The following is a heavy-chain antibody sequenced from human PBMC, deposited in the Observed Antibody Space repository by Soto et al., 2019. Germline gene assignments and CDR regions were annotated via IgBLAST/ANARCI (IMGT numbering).Heavy chain of an antibody. J-gene: IGHJ6*02. D-gene: IGHD4-4*01. CDR3: AKGEGDPDYTVYYYYGMDV. CDR1: GFTFSSYG. V-gene: IGHV3-30*18. Sequence: PGGSLRLSCAASGFTFSSYGMHWVRQAPGKGLEWVAVISYDGSNKYYADSVKGRFTISRDNSKNTLYLQMNSLRAEDTAVYYCAKGEGDPDYTVYYYYGMDVWGQGTTVTVSS. CDR2: ISYDGSNK.